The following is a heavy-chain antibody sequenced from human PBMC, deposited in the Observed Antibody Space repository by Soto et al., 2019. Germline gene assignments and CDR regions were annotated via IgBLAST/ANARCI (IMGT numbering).Heavy chain of an antibody. CDR2: MNPNSGNT. V-gene: IGHV1-8*01. Sequence: ASVKVSCKASGYTFTSYDINWVRQATGQGLEWMGWMNPNSGNTGYAQKFQGRVTMTRNTSISTAYMELSSLRSEDTAVYYCAKDVTYDSSGYEDYWGQGTLVTVSS. D-gene: IGHD3-22*01. CDR3: AKDVTYDSSGYEDY. CDR1: GYTFTSYD. J-gene: IGHJ4*02.